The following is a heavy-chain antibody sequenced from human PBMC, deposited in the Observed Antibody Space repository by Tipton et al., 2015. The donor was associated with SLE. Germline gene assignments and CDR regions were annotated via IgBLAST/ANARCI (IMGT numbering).Heavy chain of an antibody. J-gene: IGHJ4*02. D-gene: IGHD7-27*01. V-gene: IGHV3-30*02. Sequence: GSLRLSCAASGFTFSSYGMHWVRQAPGKGLEWVAFIRYDGSNKYYADSVKGRFTISRDNSKNTLYLQMNSLRAEDTAVYYCARDPNWGGYFDYWGQGTLVTVSS. CDR2: IRYDGSNK. CDR1: GFTFSSYG. CDR3: ARDPNWGGYFDY.